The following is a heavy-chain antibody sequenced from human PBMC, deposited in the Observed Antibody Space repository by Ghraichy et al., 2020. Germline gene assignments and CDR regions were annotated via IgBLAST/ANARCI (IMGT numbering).Heavy chain of an antibody. CDR1: GFTFSSYS. D-gene: IGHD1-20*01. Sequence: GGSLRLSCAASGFTFSSYSMNWVRQAPGKGLEWVSSISSSSSSIYYADSLKGRFTISRDNAKNSLYLQMNSLRAEDTAVYYFARNLYGITASYYYYGMDVWCQGTTVTVSS. CDR2: ISSSSSSI. CDR3: ARNLYGITASYYYYGMDV. J-gene: IGHJ6*02. V-gene: IGHV3-21*01.